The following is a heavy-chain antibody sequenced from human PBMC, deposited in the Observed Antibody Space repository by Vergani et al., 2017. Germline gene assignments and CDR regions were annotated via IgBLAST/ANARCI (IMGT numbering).Heavy chain of an antibody. CDR1: GFTFSSHG. CDR3: ARHSSSSLYYYYYYMDV. Sequence: QVQLVESEGGVVQPGRSLTLSCVASGFTFSSHGMHWVRQAPGKGLEWVAVIWYDGSNKYYGDSVKGRFTISRDNSKNTLYLQMNSLRVEDTAVYYCARHSSSSLYYYYYYMDVWGKGTTVTVSS. J-gene: IGHJ6*03. V-gene: IGHV3-33*01. CDR2: IWYDGSNK. D-gene: IGHD6-6*01.